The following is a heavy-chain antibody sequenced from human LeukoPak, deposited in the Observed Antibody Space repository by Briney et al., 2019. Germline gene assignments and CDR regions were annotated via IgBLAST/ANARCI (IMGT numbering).Heavy chain of an antibody. CDR3: ARDRHLYSGSFAS. J-gene: IGHJ4*02. Sequence: ASVKVSCKASGYTFSGDYVHWVRQAPGQGLEWMGRINPSTGGTTYAQKFQGRVTMTRDTSVSTAYMELNRLTSDDTAVYFCARDRHLYSGSFASWGQGTLVTVSS. V-gene: IGHV1-2*06. CDR2: INPSTGGT. CDR1: GYTFSGDY. D-gene: IGHD1-26*01.